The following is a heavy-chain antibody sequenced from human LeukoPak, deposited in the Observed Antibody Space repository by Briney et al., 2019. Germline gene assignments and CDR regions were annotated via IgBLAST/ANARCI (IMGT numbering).Heavy chain of an antibody. V-gene: IGHV4-39*02. CDR3: ARTGFWVRGLISYCDY. CDR1: GGSISSSHYY. D-gene: IGHD3-10*01. J-gene: IGHJ4*02. Sequence: SETLSLTCTVSGGSISSSHYYWVWFRQPPGKSLEWIGSIYYTGITYQNPSLKSRVTISVDTSNNHFSLRLTSVTAADTAVYYCARTGFWVRGLISYCDYWGQGTLVTV. CDR2: IYYTGIT.